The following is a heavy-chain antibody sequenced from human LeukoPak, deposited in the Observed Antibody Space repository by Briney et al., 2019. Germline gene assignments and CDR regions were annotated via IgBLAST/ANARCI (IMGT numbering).Heavy chain of an antibody. D-gene: IGHD4-17*01. CDR3: AKDNGDYGDYFADY. V-gene: IGHV3-30*18. CDR1: GFTFSSYG. J-gene: IGHJ4*02. Sequence: PGGSLRLSCAASGFTFSSYGMHWVRQAPGKGLEWVAVISYDGSNKYYADSVKGRFTISRDNSKNTLYLQMNSLSAEDTAVYYCAKDNGDYGDYFADYWGQGTLVTVSS. CDR2: ISYDGSNK.